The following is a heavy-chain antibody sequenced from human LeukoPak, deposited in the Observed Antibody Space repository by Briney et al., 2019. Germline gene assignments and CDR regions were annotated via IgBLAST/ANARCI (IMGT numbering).Heavy chain of an antibody. D-gene: IGHD1-26*01. Sequence: GGSLRLSCAASGFSFSSYGMHWVRQAPGKGLEWVAVISYDGSNKYYADSVKGRFTISRDNSKNTLYLQMNSLRAEDTAVYYCATRYSGSYYLDYWGQGTLVTVSS. CDR1: GFSFSSYG. CDR3: ATRYSGSYYLDY. CDR2: ISYDGSNK. J-gene: IGHJ4*02. V-gene: IGHV3-30*03.